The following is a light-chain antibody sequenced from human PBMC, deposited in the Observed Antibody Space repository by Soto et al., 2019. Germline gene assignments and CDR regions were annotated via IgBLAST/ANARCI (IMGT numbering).Light chain of an antibody. CDR1: SSNIGAGYD. V-gene: IGLV1-40*01. J-gene: IGLJ2*01. Sequence: QSVLTQPPSVSGAPGQRVTISCTGSSSNIGAGYDVHWYLQLPGTAPKLLISGNSNRPSGVPDRFSGSKSGTSASLAITGLQAEDEADYYCQSYDSSLSGVFSGGTKLTVL. CDR3: QSYDSSLSGV. CDR2: GNS.